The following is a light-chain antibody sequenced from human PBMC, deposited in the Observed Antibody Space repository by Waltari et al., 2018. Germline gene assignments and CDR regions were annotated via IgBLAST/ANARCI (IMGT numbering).Light chain of an antibody. CDR3: SSYAGSDNFVI. Sequence: QSALTHPPSASGSPGPSVTISCTGTRSAVAGYNYVSWYQQHPGKATKLMIYEVSKRPSGVPDRFSGSKSGNTASLTVSGLQAEDEADYYCSSYAGSDNFVIFGGGTKLTVL. CDR2: EVS. J-gene: IGLJ2*01. V-gene: IGLV2-8*01. CDR1: RSAVAGYNY.